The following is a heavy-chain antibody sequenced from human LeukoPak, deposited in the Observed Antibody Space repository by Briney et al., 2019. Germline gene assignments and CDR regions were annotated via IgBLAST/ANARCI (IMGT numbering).Heavy chain of an antibody. CDR1: GGSFSDYY. CDR2: ISQIGGT. CDR3: AGFKWGLGLDY. Sequence: SETLSLTCAVYGGSFSDYYWTWIRQPPGKGLEWIGEISQIGGTIYNPSLKSRVTISLDTSKKQSSLRLTSVTAADTAVYYCAGFKWGLGLDYWGQGTLATVSS. V-gene: IGHV4-34*01. D-gene: IGHD2-21*02. J-gene: IGHJ4*02.